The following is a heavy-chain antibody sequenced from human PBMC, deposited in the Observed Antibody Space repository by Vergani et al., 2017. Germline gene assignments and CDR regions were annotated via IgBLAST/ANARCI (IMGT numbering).Heavy chain of an antibody. J-gene: IGHJ2*01. CDR2: IYHSGST. Sequence: QVQLQESGPGLVKPSETLSLTCAVSGYSISSGYYWGWIRQPPGKGLEWIGSIYHSGSTYYNPSLKSRVTISVDTSKNQFSLKLSSVTAADTAVYYCARPGSSSWYQVSWYFDLWCRGTLVTVSS. D-gene: IGHD6-13*01. CDR1: GYSISSGYY. CDR3: ARPGSSSWYQVSWYFDL. V-gene: IGHV4-38-2*01.